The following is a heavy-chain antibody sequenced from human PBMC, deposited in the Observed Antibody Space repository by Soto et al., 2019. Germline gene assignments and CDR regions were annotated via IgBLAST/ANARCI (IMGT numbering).Heavy chain of an antibody. V-gene: IGHV1-18*01. CDR1: GYTFTSYG. CDR3: ARGISVAIVVVPAAFDP. D-gene: IGHD2-2*01. Sequence: QVQLVQSGAEVKKPGASVKVSCKASGYTFTSYGISWVRQAPGQGLEWMGWISAYNGNTNYAQKLQGRVTMTTDTSTSTAYMELRSLRSDDTAVHYCARGISVAIVVVPAAFDPWGQGTLVTVSS. CDR2: ISAYNGNT. J-gene: IGHJ5*02.